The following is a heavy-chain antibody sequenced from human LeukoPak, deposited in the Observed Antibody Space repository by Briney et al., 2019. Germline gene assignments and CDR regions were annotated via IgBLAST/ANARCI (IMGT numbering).Heavy chain of an antibody. CDR3: AKYLRD. CDR2: IRYDGTNE. Sequence: PGGSPRLSCAASGFTISSSGRHWVRQAPGKGLEWVSFIRYDGTNENYADSVKGRFTISRDDSRNTLYLQMNSLRPDDTAVYYCAKYLRDWGQGTLVTVSS. D-gene: IGHD2/OR15-2a*01. V-gene: IGHV3-30*02. J-gene: IGHJ4*02. CDR1: GFTISSSG.